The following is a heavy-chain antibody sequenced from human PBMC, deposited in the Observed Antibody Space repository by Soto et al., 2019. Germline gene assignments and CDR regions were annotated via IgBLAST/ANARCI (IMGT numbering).Heavy chain of an antibody. CDR2: ISGSGGST. CDR3: AKGAMDIVVRNYYYYMDV. J-gene: IGHJ6*03. D-gene: IGHD2-2*03. CDR1: GFTFSSYS. V-gene: IGHV3-23*01. Sequence: EVQLLESGGGLVQPGGSLRLSCAASGFTFSSYSMSWGRQAPGKGLEWVSAISGSGGSTYYADSVKGRFTISRANSKNTLYLQMNSLRAEDTAVYYCAKGAMDIVVRNYYYYMDVWGKGTTVNVSS.